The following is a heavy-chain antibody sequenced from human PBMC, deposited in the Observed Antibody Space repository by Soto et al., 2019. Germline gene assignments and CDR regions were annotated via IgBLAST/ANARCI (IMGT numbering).Heavy chain of an antibody. J-gene: IGHJ3*02. Sequence: QVQLQESGPGLVKPSQTLSLTCTVSGGSISSGGYYWSWIRQQPGKGLEWIGYIYYSGSTYYNPSLKRRVTISVDTSKNQFSLKLSSVTAADTAVYYCARGSTIDYGDAPDIWGQGTMVTVSS. CDR2: IYYSGST. D-gene: IGHD4-17*01. CDR3: ARGSTIDYGDAPDI. V-gene: IGHV4-31*03. CDR1: GGSISSGGYY.